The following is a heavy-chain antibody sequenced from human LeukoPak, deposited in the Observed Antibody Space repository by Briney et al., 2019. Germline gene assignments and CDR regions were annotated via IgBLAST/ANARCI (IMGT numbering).Heavy chain of an antibody. CDR1: GFIFSNAW. J-gene: IGHJ4*02. Sequence: GGSLRLSCAASGFIFSNAWMSWVRQAPGKGLEWVGRIKSNTDGGTADYAAPVKGRFSISRDDSKNTLYLQMNSLKTEDTAVYYCTTVNTHWTTQYYFDFRGQGTLVTVSS. D-gene: IGHD3/OR15-3a*01. CDR3: TTVNTHWTTQYYFDF. CDR2: IKSNTDGGTA. V-gene: IGHV3-15*01.